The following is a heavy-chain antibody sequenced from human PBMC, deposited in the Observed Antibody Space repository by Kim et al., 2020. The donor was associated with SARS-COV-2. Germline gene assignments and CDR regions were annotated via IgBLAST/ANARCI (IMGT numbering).Heavy chain of an antibody. Sequence: ASVKVSCKASGYTFTSFALNWVRQALGQGLEWMGWINTNTGNPTYAQGFTGRFVFSLDTSVSTAYLQISSLKAEDTAVYYCARVGDLIVGGGFDYWGQGTLVTVSS. D-gene: IGHD1-26*01. CDR1: GYTFTSFA. CDR3: ARVGDLIVGGGFDY. V-gene: IGHV7-4-1*02. CDR2: INTNTGNP. J-gene: IGHJ4*02.